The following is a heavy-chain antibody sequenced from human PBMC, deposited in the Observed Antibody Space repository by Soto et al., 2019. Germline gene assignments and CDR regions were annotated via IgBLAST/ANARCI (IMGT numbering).Heavy chain of an antibody. V-gene: IGHV3-15*07. CDR1: GFTFSNAW. Sequence: EVQLVESGGGLVKPGGSLRLSCAASGFTFSNAWMNWVRQAPGKGLEWVGRIKSKTDGGTTDYAAPVKGRFTISRDDSKNTLYLQMNSLKTEDTAVYYCTSGGSSSSWDPFDYWGQGTLVTVSS. CDR3: TSGGSSSSWDPFDY. D-gene: IGHD6-13*01. CDR2: IKSKTDGGTT. J-gene: IGHJ4*02.